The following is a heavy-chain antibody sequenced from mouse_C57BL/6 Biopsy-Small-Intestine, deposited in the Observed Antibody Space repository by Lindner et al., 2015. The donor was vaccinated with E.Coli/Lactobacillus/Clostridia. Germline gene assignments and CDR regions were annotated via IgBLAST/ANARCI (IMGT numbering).Heavy chain of an antibody. CDR1: GYTFSTYW. CDR2: IYPGDGET. CDR3: ARMDWGSFAY. J-gene: IGHJ3*01. V-gene: IGHV1-80*01. Sequence: VQLQESGAELVKPGASVKISCKASGYTFSTYWMNWMKQRPGKGLEWIGQIYPGDGETNYNGKFKGKATLTADKSSTTAYMQLSSLTSEDSAVYFCARMDWGSFAYWGQGTLVTVSA. D-gene: IGHD4-1*01.